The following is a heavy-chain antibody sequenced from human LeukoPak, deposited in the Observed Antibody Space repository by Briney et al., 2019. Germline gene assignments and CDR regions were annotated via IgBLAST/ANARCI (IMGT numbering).Heavy chain of an antibody. J-gene: IGHJ4*02. CDR1: GGSFSGYY. Sequence: PSETLSLTCAVYGGSFSGYYWSWIRQPPGKGLEWIGEINHSGSTNYNPSLKRRVTISVDTSKNQFSLKLSSVTAVDTAVYYCARGYSSSWFANYFDYWGQGTLVTVSS. CDR3: ARGYSSSWFANYFDY. V-gene: IGHV4-34*01. D-gene: IGHD6-13*01. CDR2: INHSGST.